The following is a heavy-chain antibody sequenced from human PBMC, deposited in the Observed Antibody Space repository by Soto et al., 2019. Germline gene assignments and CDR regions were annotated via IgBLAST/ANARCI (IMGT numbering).Heavy chain of an antibody. D-gene: IGHD2-2*01. CDR3: ARGGLNVVVPAAMSYYYMDV. Sequence: EVQLVESGGGLVQPGGSLRLSCAASGFTFSSYSMKWVRQAPGKGLEWVSYISSSSSTIYYADSVKGRFTISRDNAKNSLYLQMNSLRAEDTAVYYCARGGLNVVVPAAMSYYYMDVWGKGTTVTVSS. V-gene: IGHV3-48*01. CDR2: ISSSSSTI. CDR1: GFTFSSYS. J-gene: IGHJ6*03.